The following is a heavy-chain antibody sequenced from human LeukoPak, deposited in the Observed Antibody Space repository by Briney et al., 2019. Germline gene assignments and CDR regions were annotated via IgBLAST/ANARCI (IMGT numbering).Heavy chain of an antibody. D-gene: IGHD1-26*01. J-gene: IGHJ4*02. CDR1: GGSFSGYY. V-gene: IGHV4-34*01. CDR3: ARGIVGATTPLGY. Sequence: SETLSLTCAVYGGSFSGYYWSWIRQPLGKGLEWIGEINHSGSTNYNPSLKSRVTISVDTSKNQFSLKLSSVTAADTAVYYCARGIVGATTPLGYWGQGTLVTVSS. CDR2: INHSGST.